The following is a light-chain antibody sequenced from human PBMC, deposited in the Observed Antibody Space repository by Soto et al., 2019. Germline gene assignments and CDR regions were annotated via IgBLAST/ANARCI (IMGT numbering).Light chain of an antibody. Sequence: EVVMTQSPLSLSVTLGQPASISCRSSQGLVYSDGNTFLNWFHQRAGQSPRRLIYQVSNRDSGGPDRFSGSGPGTDYTLTISRVEAEDVGIYYCVQGTHWPWTFGQGTKVEIK. CDR1: QGLVYSDGNTF. J-gene: IGKJ1*01. V-gene: IGKV2-30*01. CDR2: QVS. CDR3: VQGTHWPWT.